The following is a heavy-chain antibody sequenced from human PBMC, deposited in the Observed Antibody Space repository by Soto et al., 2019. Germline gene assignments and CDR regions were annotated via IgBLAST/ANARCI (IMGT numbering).Heavy chain of an antibody. CDR3: ARGGDYDFWSGYRYYYYGMDV. CDR2: INHSGST. D-gene: IGHD3-3*01. J-gene: IGHJ6*02. V-gene: IGHV4-34*01. CDR1: GGSPNYYY. Sequence: PSETLSLTCAISGGSPNYYYWTWIRQPPGKGLEWIGEINHSGSTNYNPSLKSRVTISVDTSKNQFSLKLSSVTAADTAVYYCARGGDYDFWSGYRYYYYGMDVWGQGTTVTVSS.